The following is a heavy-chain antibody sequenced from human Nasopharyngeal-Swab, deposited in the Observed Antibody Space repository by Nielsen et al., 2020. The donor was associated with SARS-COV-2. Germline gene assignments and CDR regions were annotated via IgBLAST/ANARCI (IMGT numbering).Heavy chain of an antibody. J-gene: IGHJ6*02. CDR3: ARDDEQPGDYYYGMDV. CDR2: INWNGGST. D-gene: IGHD6-13*01. V-gene: IGHV3-20*01. Sequence: IRQPPGKGLEWISGINWNGGSTGYADSVRGRFTISRDNTKNSLYLQMNSLRAEDTALYHCARDDEQPGDYYYGMDVWGQGTTVTVSS.